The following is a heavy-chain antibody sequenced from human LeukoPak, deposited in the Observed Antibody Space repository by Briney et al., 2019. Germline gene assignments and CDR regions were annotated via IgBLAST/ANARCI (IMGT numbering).Heavy chain of an antibody. V-gene: IGHV4-59*01. CDR2: IYYSGST. J-gene: IGHJ5*02. Sequence: SETLSLTCTVSGGSISSYYWSWIRQPPGKGLEWIGYIYYSGSTNYNPSLKSRVTISVDTSKNQFSLKLSSVTAADTAVYYCAREVHCSGGSCHSWFDPWGQGTLVTVSS. CDR1: GGSISSYY. CDR3: AREVHCSGGSCHSWFDP. D-gene: IGHD2-15*01.